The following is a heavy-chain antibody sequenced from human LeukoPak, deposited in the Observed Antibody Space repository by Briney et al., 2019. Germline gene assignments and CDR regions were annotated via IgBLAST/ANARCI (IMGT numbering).Heavy chain of an antibody. J-gene: IGHJ3*02. CDR2: INPSGGST. CDR1: GYSFTSYY. V-gene: IGHV1-46*01. CDR3: ARSSAYYNEADI. D-gene: IGHD1-26*01. Sequence: ASAKVSCKTSGYSFTSYYIHWVRQAPGQGLEWMGIINPSGGSTTYAQKFQGRLTMASDTSTSTVCMELSSLRSEDTAMYYCARSSAYYNEADIWGQGTMVTVSS.